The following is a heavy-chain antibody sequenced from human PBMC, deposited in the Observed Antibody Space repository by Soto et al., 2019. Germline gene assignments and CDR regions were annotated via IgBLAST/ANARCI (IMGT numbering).Heavy chain of an antibody. CDR1: GFTFSSYA. Sequence: EVQLLESGGGLVQPGGSLRLSCAASGFTFSSYAMSWVRQAPGKGLEWVSAISGSGGSTYYADSVKGRCTISRHNSKNTLYLHMNSLRAEDTAVYYCAKTYYYDSSGYYYFDYWGQGTLVTGSS. CDR3: AKTYYYDSSGYYYFDY. CDR2: ISGSGGST. V-gene: IGHV3-23*01. J-gene: IGHJ4*02. D-gene: IGHD3-22*01.